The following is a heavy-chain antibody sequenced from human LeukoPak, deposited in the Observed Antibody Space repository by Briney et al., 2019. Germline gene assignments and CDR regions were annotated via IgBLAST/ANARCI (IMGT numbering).Heavy chain of an antibody. J-gene: IGHJ4*02. Sequence: PPGASLRLSCAASGFTFSSYAMSWVRQAPGKGLEWVSAISGSGGSTYYADSVKGRFTISRDNSKNTPYLQMNSLRAEDTAVYYCAKSGSTFYDTAPVDYWGQGTLVTVSS. CDR3: AKSGSTFYDTAPVDY. CDR2: ISGSGGST. CDR1: GFTFSSYA. D-gene: IGHD2/OR15-2a*01. V-gene: IGHV3-23*01.